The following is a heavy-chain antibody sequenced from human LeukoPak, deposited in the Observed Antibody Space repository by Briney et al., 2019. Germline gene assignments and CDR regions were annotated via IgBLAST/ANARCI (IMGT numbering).Heavy chain of an antibody. CDR2: ISGSGGST. CDR3: AKGSYEPDSSSDY. J-gene: IGHJ4*02. D-gene: IGHD1-14*01. Sequence: GGSLRLSCPASGFTFSSYAMSWVRQAPGKGLGWVSAISGSGGSTYYAASVKRRLTISRDNSKNTLYLQMNSLRTEDTAVYYCAKGSYEPDSSSDYWGQGTMVTVSS. CDR1: GFTFSSYA. V-gene: IGHV3-23*01.